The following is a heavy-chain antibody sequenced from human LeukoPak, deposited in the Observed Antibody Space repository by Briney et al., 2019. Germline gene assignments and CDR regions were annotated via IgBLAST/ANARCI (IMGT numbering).Heavy chain of an antibody. Sequence: SETLSLTCTVSGYSISSGYYWGWIRQPPGKGLEWIGSIYHSGSTYYNPSLKSRVTISVDTSKIQFSLKLSSVTAADTAVYYCARDSRGYVPNFDYWGQGTLVTVSS. V-gene: IGHV4-38-2*02. CDR3: ARDSRGYVPNFDY. D-gene: IGHD5-12*01. J-gene: IGHJ4*02. CDR1: GYSISSGYY. CDR2: IYHSGST.